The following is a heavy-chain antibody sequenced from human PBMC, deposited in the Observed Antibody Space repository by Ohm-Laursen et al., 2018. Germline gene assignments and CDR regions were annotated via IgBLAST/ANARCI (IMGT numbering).Heavy chain of an antibody. J-gene: IGHJ4*02. CDR2: IDASGGTI. Sequence: SLRLSCAASGFTFSTYSMNWVRQAPGKGLEWLSYIDASGGTIYYADSMKGRFTISRDNAKSSLYLQMNSLRAEDTAVYYCARVTCSDGSCYIGNWGQGTLVTVSS. D-gene: IGHD3-22*01. V-gene: IGHV3-48*04. CDR1: GFTFSTYS. CDR3: ARVTCSDGSCYIGN.